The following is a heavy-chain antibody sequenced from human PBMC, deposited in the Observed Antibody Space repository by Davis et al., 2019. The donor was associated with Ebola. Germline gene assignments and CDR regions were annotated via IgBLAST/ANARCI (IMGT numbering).Heavy chain of an antibody. J-gene: IGHJ6*02. CDR2: ISSSSSYI. D-gene: IGHD3-3*01. V-gene: IGHV3-21*01. CDR1: GFTFSSYS. CDR3: ARVYYDFWSGYYWDYYYYGMDV. Sequence: GGSLRLSCAASGFTFSSYSMNWVRQAPGKGLEWVSSISSSSSYIYYADSVKGRFTISRDNAKNSLYLQMNSLRAEDTAVYYCARVYYDFWSGYYWDYYYYGMDVWGQGTTVTVSS.